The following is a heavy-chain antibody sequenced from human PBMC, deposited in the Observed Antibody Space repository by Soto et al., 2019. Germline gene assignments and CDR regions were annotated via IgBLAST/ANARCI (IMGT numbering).Heavy chain of an antibody. CDR1: GFTFSSYV. CDR2: ISYDGSNK. CDR3: ARDRYPNTAYLYGMDV. D-gene: IGHD5-18*01. Sequence: QVQLVESGGGVVQPGRSLRLSCVASGFTFSSYVMYWVRQAPGKGLEWVALISYDGSNKYYADSVKGRFTISRDTSKNTLYLQMNSLRAEDTAVYYCARDRYPNTAYLYGMDVWGQGTTVTVSS. V-gene: IGHV3-30-3*01. J-gene: IGHJ6*02.